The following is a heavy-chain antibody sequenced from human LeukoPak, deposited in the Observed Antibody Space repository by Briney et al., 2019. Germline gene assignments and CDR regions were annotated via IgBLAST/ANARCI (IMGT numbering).Heavy chain of an antibody. CDR1: GGTFSSYA. CDR2: IIPIFGTA. D-gene: IGHD3-10*01. CDR3: ARELYYGSGGFDY. J-gene: IGHJ4*02. V-gene: IGHV1-69*05. Sequence: SVKVSCKASGGTFSSYAISWVRQAPGQGLEWMGGIIPIFGTANYAQKFQGRVTMTRDTSTSTVYMELSSLRSEDTAVYYCARELYYGSGGFDYWGQGTLVTVSS.